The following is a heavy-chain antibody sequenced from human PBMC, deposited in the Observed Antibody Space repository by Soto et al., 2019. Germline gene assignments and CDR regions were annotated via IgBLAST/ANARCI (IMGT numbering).Heavy chain of an antibody. CDR1: GYTFTSYG. V-gene: IGHV1-18*01. CDR2: ISAYNGNT. Sequence: ASVKVSCKASGYTFTSYGISWVRQAPGQGLDWMGWISAYNGNTNYAQKLQGRVTMTTDTSTSTAYMELRSLRSDDTAVYYCARDKDREQLGGNYYYTLDVWGQGTTVTVSS. D-gene: IGHD1-1*01. CDR3: ARDKDREQLGGNYYYTLDV. J-gene: IGHJ6*02.